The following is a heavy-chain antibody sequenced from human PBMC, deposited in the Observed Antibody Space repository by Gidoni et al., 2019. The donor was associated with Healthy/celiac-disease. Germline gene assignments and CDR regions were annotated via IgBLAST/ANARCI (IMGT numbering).Heavy chain of an antibody. D-gene: IGHD4-4*01. J-gene: IGHJ6*02. Sequence: EVQLVQSGAEVKKPGESLTISCKVSVYSSISYWIALVRQMPGKGLDWTGIIYPGNSDTRYSPSFQGQVTSSADKSIGTAYLQWSSLKASDTAMYYCARFDYSGYDYYYGMDVWGQGTTVTVSS. V-gene: IGHV5-51*01. CDR2: IYPGNSDT. CDR3: ARFDYSGYDYYYGMDV. CDR1: VYSSISYW.